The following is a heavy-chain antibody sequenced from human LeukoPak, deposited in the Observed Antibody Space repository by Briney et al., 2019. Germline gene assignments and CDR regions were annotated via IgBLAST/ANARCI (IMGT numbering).Heavy chain of an antibody. J-gene: IGHJ3*02. CDR3: AGQTGPTFDI. Sequence: SETLSLTCTVSGGSISSYYWSWIRQPPGKGLEWIGYIYYSGSTNYNPSLKSRVTISVDTSKNQFSLKLSSVTAADTSVYYCAGQTGPTFDIWGQGTMVTVSS. CDR1: GGSISSYY. D-gene: IGHD3-9*01. CDR2: IYYSGST. V-gene: IGHV4-59*12.